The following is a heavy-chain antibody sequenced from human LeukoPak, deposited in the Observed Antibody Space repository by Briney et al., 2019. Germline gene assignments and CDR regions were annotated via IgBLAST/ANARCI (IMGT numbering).Heavy chain of an antibody. CDR3: ARVGPPRRDHYYPSSGDYLPVFEI. CDR1: GTTFGFSA. Sequence: ASVKVSCKVSGTTFGFSAISWVRQAPGQGLEWMGGSIPIFSGADYAQRFQDRITITWDESTGTDYMELRSLTFDDTAVYYCARVGPPRRDHYYPSSGDYLPVFEIWGHGTMVTVSS. D-gene: IGHD3-22*01. V-gene: IGHV1-69*13. J-gene: IGHJ3*02. CDR2: SIPIFSGA.